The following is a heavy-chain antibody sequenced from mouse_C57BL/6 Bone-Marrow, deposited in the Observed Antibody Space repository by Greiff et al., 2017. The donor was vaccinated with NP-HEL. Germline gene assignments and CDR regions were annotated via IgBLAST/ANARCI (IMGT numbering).Heavy chain of an antibody. Sequence: VQLQQSGAELVKPGASVKISCKASGYTFTDYYINWVKQRPGQGLEWIGKIGPGSGSTYYNEKFKGKATLTVDKSSSTAYMLLSSLTSEDSAVYFCAIPNYNGRSYWYCDVWGTGTTVTVSA. CDR3: AIPNYNGRSYWYCDV. CDR1: GYTFTDYY. CDR2: IGPGSGST. D-gene: IGHD1-1*01. V-gene: IGHV1-75*01. J-gene: IGHJ1*03.